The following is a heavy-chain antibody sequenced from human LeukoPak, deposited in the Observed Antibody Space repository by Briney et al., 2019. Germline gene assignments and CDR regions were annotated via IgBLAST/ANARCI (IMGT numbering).Heavy chain of an antibody. CDR1: GGSISSSSYY. D-gene: IGHD5-12*01. J-gene: IGHJ4*02. CDR2: IYYSGST. CDR3: ARTGPRVATGDY. V-gene: IGHV4-39*01. Sequence: KTSETLSLTCTVSGGSISSSSYYWGWIRQPPGKGLEWIGSIYYSGSTYYNPSLKSRVTISVDTSKNQFSLKLSSVTAAATAVYYCARTGPRVATGDYWGQGTLVTVSS.